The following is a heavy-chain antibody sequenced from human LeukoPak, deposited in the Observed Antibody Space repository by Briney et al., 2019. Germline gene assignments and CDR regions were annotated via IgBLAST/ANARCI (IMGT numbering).Heavy chain of an antibody. CDR3: AHLYFYNSGGYSRAFDY. V-gene: IGHV2-5*02. CDR2: IYWDDEK. J-gene: IGHJ4*02. Sequence: SGPTLVKPTQTLTLTCTFSGFSLTTNGVGVGWIRQPPGKALVGLALIYWDDEKRYSPSLRTRLTITKDTSKSQVVLTMTSMDPVDTATYYCAHLYFYNSGGYSRAFDYWGQGTLVTVSS. D-gene: IGHD3-22*01. CDR1: GFSLTTNGVG.